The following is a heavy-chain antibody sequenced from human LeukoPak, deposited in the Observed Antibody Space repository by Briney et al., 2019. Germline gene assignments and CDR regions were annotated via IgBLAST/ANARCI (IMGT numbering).Heavy chain of an antibody. CDR2: INPNSGGT. J-gene: IGHJ6*02. Sequence: ASVKVSCKASGYTFTGYYMHWVRQAPGQGLEWMGWINPNSGGTNYAQKFQGRVTMTRNTSISTAYMELSSLRSEDTAVYYCARFQRFGYCSGGSCYHYYYYGMDVWGQGTTVTVSS. CDR1: GYTFTGYY. V-gene: IGHV1-2*02. CDR3: ARFQRFGYCSGGSCYHYYYYGMDV. D-gene: IGHD2-15*01.